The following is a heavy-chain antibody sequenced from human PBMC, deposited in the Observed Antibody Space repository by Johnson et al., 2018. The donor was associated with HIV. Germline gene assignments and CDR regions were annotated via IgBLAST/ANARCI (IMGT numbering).Heavy chain of an antibody. CDR2: IKEDGSEK. CDR1: GFTFSNYW. J-gene: IGHJ3*02. D-gene: IGHD2-2*01. Sequence: EVQLVESGGALVQPGDSLGLSCAVSGFTFSNYWMSWVRQAPGKGLEWVANIKEDGSEKHYVDSVRGRFTITRDNVKNSLYLQMNSLRAEDTAVYYCAREGGAAAPDAFDIWGQGTMVTVSS. CDR3: AREGGAAAPDAFDI. V-gene: IGHV3-7*01.